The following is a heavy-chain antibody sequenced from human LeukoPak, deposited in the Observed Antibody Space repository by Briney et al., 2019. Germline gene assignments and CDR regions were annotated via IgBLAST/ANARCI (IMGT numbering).Heavy chain of an antibody. J-gene: IGHJ4*02. CDR1: GFTFRSYA. D-gene: IGHD6-13*01. CDR2: ITASGGGT. V-gene: IGHV3-23*01. Sequence: GSLRLSCAASGFTFRSYAMSWVRQAPGKGLEWVSTITASGGGTYYADSVKGRFTISRDTSKNTLYLQMNSLRAEDTAVYYCAPRGGSSFDYWGQGTLVTVSS. CDR3: APRGGSSFDY.